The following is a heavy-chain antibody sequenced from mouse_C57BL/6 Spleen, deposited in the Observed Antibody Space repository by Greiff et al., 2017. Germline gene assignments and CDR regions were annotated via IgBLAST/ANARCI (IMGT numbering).Heavy chain of an antibody. CDR1: GFTFSDYG. CDR3: ARPFDYYGSIHWYFDV. CDR2: ISSGSSTI. V-gene: IGHV5-17*01. D-gene: IGHD1-1*01. J-gene: IGHJ1*03. Sequence: EVQGVESGGGLVKPGGSLKLSCAASGFTFSDYGMHWVRQAPETGLEWVAYISSGSSTIYYADTVKGRFTISRDNAKTTLFLQMTSLRSEDTAMYYCARPFDYYGSIHWYFDVWGTGTTVTVSS.